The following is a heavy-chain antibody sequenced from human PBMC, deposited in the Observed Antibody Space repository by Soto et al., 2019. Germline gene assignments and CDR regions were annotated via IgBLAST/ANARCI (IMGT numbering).Heavy chain of an antibody. J-gene: IGHJ4*02. V-gene: IGHV3-23*01. CDR3: ASRTSGWYLDD. Sequence: EVQLLESGGGLVQPGGSLRLSCTASGFTFSSYAMNWVRQAPGKGLEWVSVISGSGGSTYYADSVKGRFTISRDNSKNKLYLQMTSLRAEDTAVYYCASRTSGWYLDDWGQGTLVTVSS. D-gene: IGHD6-19*01. CDR1: GFTFSSYA. CDR2: ISGSGGST.